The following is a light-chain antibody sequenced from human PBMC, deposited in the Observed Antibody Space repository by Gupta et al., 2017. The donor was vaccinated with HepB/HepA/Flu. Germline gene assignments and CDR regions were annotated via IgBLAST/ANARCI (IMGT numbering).Light chain of an antibody. J-gene: IGLJ2*01. V-gene: IGLV3-1*01. Sequence: SYELTQPPSVSVSPGQTASITCSGDKLGDKYACWYQQKPGQSPVLDIYQDTRRPSGIPERFSGSNSGNTATLTISGTQAMDEADYYCQAWDSRSVVFGGGTKLTVL. CDR2: QDT. CDR1: KLGDKY. CDR3: QAWDSRSVV.